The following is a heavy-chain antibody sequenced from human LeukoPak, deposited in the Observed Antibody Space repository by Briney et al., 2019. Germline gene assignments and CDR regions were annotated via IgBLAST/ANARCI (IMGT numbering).Heavy chain of an antibody. J-gene: IGHJ3*02. CDR2: ISSSGTYK. CDR3: ARPTTVTTISADAFDI. D-gene: IGHD4-17*01. Sequence: GGSLRLSCSASGFTFSSFGMNWVRQAPGKGLEWVSSISSSGTYKYYADSVKGRFTISRDNAQNSLYLQVNSLRAEDSSVYYCARPTTVTTISADAFDIWGQGTMVTVSS. V-gene: IGHV3-21*01. CDR1: GFTFSSFG.